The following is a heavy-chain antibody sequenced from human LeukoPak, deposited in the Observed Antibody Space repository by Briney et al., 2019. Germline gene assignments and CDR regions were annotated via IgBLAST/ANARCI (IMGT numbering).Heavy chain of an antibody. D-gene: IGHD3-22*01. J-gene: IGHJ4*02. CDR3: AKGPLDYYGSSGYYTAPDY. CDR1: GFTFSSYA. Sequence: QPGGSLRLSCAASGFTFSSYAMTWVRQAPGKGLEWVSTISGSGGSTYYADSVKGRFTISRDKSKNTLYLQMNSLRVEDTAVYYCAKGPLDYYGSSGYYTAPDYRGQGTLVTVSS. V-gene: IGHV3-23*01. CDR2: ISGSGGST.